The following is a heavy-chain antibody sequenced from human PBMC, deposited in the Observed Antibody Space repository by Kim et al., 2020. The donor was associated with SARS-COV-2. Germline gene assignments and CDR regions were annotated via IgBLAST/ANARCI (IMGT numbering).Heavy chain of an antibody. Sequence: GGSLRLSCAASGFTFSSYAMSWVRQAPGKGLEWVSAISGSGGSTYYADSVKGRFTISRDNSKNTLYLQMNSLRAEDTAVYYCAKDKSRGDSVVVPAAIKDSYYYYYMDVWGKGTTVTVSS. CDR1: GFTFSSYA. V-gene: IGHV3-23*01. D-gene: IGHD2-2*01. J-gene: IGHJ6*03. CDR2: ISGSGGST. CDR3: AKDKSRGDSVVVPAAIKDSYYYYYMDV.